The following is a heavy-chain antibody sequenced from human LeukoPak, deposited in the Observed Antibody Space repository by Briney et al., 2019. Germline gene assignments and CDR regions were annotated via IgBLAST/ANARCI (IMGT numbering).Heavy chain of an antibody. CDR2: INPSGGST. D-gene: IGHD2-15*01. V-gene: IGHV1-46*01. CDR1: GYTFTSYY. Sequence: ASVKVSRKASGYTFTSYYMHWVRQAPGQGLEWMGIINPSGGSTSYAQKFQGRVTMTRDTSTSTVYMELSSLRSEDTAVYYCASYCSGGSCYPYWGQGTLVTVSS. CDR3: ASYCSGGSCYPY. J-gene: IGHJ4*02.